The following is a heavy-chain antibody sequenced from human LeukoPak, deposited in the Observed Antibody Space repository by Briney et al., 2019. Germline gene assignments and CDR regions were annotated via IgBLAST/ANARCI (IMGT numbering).Heavy chain of an antibody. CDR1: GGSISSSSYY. CDR3: ARGQARLAWFDP. V-gene: IGHV4-39*07. D-gene: IGHD6-19*01. Sequence: SETLSLTCTVSGGSISSSSYYWGWIRQPPGKGLEWIGSMYHSGSTYYKPSLKSRVTISLDTSKNQFSLKLRSVTAADTAVYYCARGQARLAWFDPWGQGTLVTVSS. CDR2: MYHSGST. J-gene: IGHJ5*02.